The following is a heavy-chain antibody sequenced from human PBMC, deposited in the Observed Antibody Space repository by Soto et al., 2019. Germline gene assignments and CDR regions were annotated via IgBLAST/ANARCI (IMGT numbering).Heavy chain of an antibody. V-gene: IGHV4-30-4*01. CDR1: GGSISSGDYY. J-gene: IGHJ4*02. Sequence: PSETLSLTCTVSGGSISSGDYYWSWIRQPPGKGLEWIAYIYYSGSTYYNPSLKSRVTISVDTSKNQFSLKLSSVTAADSAVYYCARSLAVVINYFDYWGQGTLVTVSS. CDR2: IYYSGST. D-gene: IGHD3-22*01. CDR3: ARSLAVVINYFDY.